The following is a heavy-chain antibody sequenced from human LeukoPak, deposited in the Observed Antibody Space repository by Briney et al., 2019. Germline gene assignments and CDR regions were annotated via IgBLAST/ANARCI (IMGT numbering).Heavy chain of an antibody. CDR1: GYTFTSDG. J-gene: IGHJ6*02. CDR3: ARTPGMVVVKTFYCMDV. V-gene: IGHV1-18*01. D-gene: IGHD3-22*01. CDR2: IGTYKGNT. Sequence: ASVKVSCKTSGYTFTSDGISWVRQAPGQGLEWMGWIGTYKGNTNYAQMFQGRVTMTTDTSTSTAYMELKDLRSDDTAVYYCARTPGMVVVKTFYCMDVWGQGTTVTVSS.